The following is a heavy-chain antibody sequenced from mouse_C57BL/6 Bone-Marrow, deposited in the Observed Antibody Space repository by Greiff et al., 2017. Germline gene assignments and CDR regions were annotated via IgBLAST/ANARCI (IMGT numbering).Heavy chain of an antibody. CDR3: ARYDYYSND. J-gene: IGHJ2*01. V-gene: IGHV1-61*01. CDR1: GYTFTSYW. Sequence: VQLQQPGAELVRPGSSVKLSCKASGYTFTSYWMDWVKQRPGQGLEWIGNIYPSDSETHYNQKFKDKATLTVDKSSSTAYMQLSSLTSEDSAGYYCARYDYYSNDWGQGTTLTVSS. D-gene: IGHD2-5*01. CDR2: IYPSDSET.